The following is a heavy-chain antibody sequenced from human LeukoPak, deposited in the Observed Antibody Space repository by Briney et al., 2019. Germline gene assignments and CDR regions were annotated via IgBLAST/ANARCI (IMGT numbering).Heavy chain of an antibody. Sequence: GGSLRLSCAASGFTFSSYAMHWVHQAPGKGLEWVAVISYDGSNKYYADSVKGRFTISRDNSKNTLYLQMNSLRAEDTAVYYCARDGRWRGVKYYFDYWGQGTLVTVSS. D-gene: IGHD3-10*01. CDR3: ARDGRWRGVKYYFDY. V-gene: IGHV3-30-3*01. CDR1: GFTFSSYA. CDR2: ISYDGSNK. J-gene: IGHJ4*02.